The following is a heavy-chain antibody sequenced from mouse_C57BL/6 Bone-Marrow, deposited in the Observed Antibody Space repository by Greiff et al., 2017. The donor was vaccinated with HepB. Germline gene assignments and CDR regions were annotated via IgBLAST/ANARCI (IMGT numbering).Heavy chain of an antibody. V-gene: IGHV1-66*01. Sequence: QVQLQQSGPELVKPGASVKISCKASGYSFTSYYIHWVKQRPGQGLEWIGWIYPGSGNTKYNEKFKGKATLTADTSSSTAYMQLSSLTSEASAVYYCATYPYYFDYWGQGTTLTVSS. CDR2: IYPGSGNT. CDR1: GYSFTSYY. J-gene: IGHJ2*01. CDR3: ATYPYYFDY.